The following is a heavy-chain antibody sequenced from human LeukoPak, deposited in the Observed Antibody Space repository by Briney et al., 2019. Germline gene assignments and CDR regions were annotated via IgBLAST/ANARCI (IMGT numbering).Heavy chain of an antibody. J-gene: IGHJ4*02. CDR1: GYTFTSYY. D-gene: IGHD3-22*01. CDR3: ARGFPPRRNYDSSGYYSYYFDH. Sequence: ASVKVSCKASGYTFTSYYMHWVRQAPGQGLEWMGIINPSGGSTSYAQKFQGRVTMTRDMSTSTAYMELSRLRSDDTAVYYCARGFPPRRNYDSSGYYSYYFDHWGQGTLVTVSS. CDR2: INPSGGST. V-gene: IGHV1-46*01.